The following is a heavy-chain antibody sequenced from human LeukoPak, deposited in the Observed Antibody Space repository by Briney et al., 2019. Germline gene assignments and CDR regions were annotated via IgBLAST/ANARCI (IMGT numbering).Heavy chain of an antibody. Sequence: GESLQISCKGSGYSFTSYWIGWVRQMPGKGLEWMGIIYPGDSDTRYSPSFQGQVTISADKSISTAYLQWSSLKASDTAMYYCARFPYCSSTSCYTANWFDPWGQGTLVTVSS. J-gene: IGHJ5*02. CDR3: ARFPYCSSTSCYTANWFDP. V-gene: IGHV5-51*01. D-gene: IGHD2-2*02. CDR2: IYPGDSDT. CDR1: GYSFTSYW.